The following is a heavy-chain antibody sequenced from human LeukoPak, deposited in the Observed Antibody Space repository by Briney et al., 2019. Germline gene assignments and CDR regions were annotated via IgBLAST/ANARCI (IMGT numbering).Heavy chain of an antibody. J-gene: IGHJ4*02. V-gene: IGHV3-7*01. D-gene: IGHD3-16*01. CDR2: IKQDGSEK. Sequence: LTGGSLRLSCAASGFTFSSCWMNWVRQAPGKGLEWVANIKQDGSEKYYVDSVKGRFTISRDNAKNSLYLQMNSLRAEGTAVYYCARDSDVPFDYWGQGTLVTVSS. CDR3: ARDSDVPFDY. CDR1: GFTFSSCW.